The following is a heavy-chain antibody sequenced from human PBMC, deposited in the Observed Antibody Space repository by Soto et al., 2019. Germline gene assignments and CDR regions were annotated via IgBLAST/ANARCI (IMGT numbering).Heavy chain of an antibody. CDR1: GGSISSGGYY. CDR2: IYYSGST. CDR3: ARKSHDILTGYFNFDY. D-gene: IGHD3-9*01. J-gene: IGHJ4*02. Sequence: QVQLQESGPGLVKPSQTLSLTCTVSGGSISSGGYYWSWIRQHPGKGLEWIGYIYYSGSTYYNPSLKSRVTISVDTSKNQFSLKLSSVTAADTAVYYCARKSHDILTGYFNFDYWGQGTLVTVSS. V-gene: IGHV4-31*03.